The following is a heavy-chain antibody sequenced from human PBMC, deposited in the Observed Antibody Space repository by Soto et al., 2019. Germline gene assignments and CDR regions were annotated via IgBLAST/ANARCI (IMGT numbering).Heavy chain of an antibody. V-gene: IGHV4-59*06. J-gene: IGHJ6*02. D-gene: IGHD2-15*01. CDR2: IYYSGST. CDR3: AREGGGGSFYYYYGMDV. Sequence: PSETLSLTCTVFGGSVSSYYWSWIRQPPGKGLEWIGYIYYSGSTYYNPSLKSRVTISVDTSKNQFSLKLSSVTAADTAVYYCAREGGGGSFYYYYGMDVWGQGTTVTVSS. CDR1: GGSVSSYY.